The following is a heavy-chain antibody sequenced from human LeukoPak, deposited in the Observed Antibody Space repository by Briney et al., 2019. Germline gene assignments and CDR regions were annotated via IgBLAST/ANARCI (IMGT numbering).Heavy chain of an antibody. CDR2: IYPGDSDT. CDR3: ARHRRPLAGRYYYYYYMDV. D-gene: IGHD6-19*01. Sequence: GESLKISCKGSGYSFTSYWIGWVRQMPGKGPEWMGIIYPGDSDTRYSPSFQGQVTISADKSISTAYLQWSSLKASDTAMYYCARHRRPLAGRYYYYYYMDVWGKGTTVTVSS. CDR1: GYSFTSYW. J-gene: IGHJ6*03. V-gene: IGHV5-51*01.